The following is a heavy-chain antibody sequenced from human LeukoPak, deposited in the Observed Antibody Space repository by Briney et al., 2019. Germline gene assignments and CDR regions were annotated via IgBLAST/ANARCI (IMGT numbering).Heavy chain of an antibody. CDR1: GYTFTGDY. D-gene: IGHD5-24*01. CDR3: ARANYPRDWFDP. Sequence: ASVKVSCKASGYTFTGDYMHWVRQAPGQGLEWMGWINPNSGGTNYAQKFQGRVTMTRDTSISTAYMELSRLRSDDTAVYYCARANYPRDWFDPWGQGTLVTVSS. J-gene: IGHJ5*02. V-gene: IGHV1-2*02. CDR2: INPNSGGT.